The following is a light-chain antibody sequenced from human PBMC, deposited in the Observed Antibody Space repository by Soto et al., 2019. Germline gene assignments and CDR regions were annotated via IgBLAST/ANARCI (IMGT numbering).Light chain of an antibody. CDR3: QQAASFPIT. Sequence: DIQMTQSPSSVSASVGDRVTMACRASQGVSTWLAWYQQQPGKAPNLLIYTASSLQSGVPSRFSGSGSGTDFTLTINGLQPEDFATYYCQQAASFPITFGQGTRLEI. CDR2: TAS. CDR1: QGVSTW. J-gene: IGKJ5*01. V-gene: IGKV1-12*01.